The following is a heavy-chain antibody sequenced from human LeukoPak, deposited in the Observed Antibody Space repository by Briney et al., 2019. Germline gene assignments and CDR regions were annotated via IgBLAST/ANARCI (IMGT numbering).Heavy chain of an antibody. J-gene: IGHJ4*02. Sequence: PSGTLSLTCAVSGDSISSKNWWNWVRQPPGKGLEWIGEIYHGGNTNSNPSLKSRVTIPVDKSKNQFSLILSSVTAADTAVYYCARDREYSKSWSFDHWGQGTLVTVSS. D-gene: IGHD6-13*01. V-gene: IGHV4-4*02. CDR2: IYHGGNT. CDR1: GDSISSKNW. CDR3: ARDREYSKSWSFDH.